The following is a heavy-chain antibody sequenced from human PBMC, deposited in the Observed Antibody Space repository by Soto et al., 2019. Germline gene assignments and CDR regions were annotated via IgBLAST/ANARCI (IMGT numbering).Heavy chain of an antibody. CDR3: ARSVDP. J-gene: IGHJ5*02. Sequence: SETLSLTCTVSGGSISSGHFCWSWIRQPPGKGLEWIGYIYYSGSTYYNPSLTSRVTMSVDTSKNQFSLKLSSMTAADTAVYYCARSVDPWGQGTLVTVSS. V-gene: IGHV4-30-4*01. CDR2: IYYSGST. CDR1: GGSISSGHFC.